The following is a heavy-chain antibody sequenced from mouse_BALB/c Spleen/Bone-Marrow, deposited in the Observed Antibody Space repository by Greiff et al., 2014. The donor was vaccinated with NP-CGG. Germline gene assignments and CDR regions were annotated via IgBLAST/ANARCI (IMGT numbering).Heavy chain of an antibody. D-gene: IGHD1-1*01. V-gene: IGHV1-82*01. CDR2: IYPGDGET. CDR3: ATTVVAPMDY. Sequence: VQVVESGPELVKPGASVKISCKGSGHAFSSSWMNWVKWRPGQGLEWIGRIYPGDGETNYNGKFKGKATLTADKSSSTAYMQLSSLTSVDSAVYFCATTVVAPMDYWGQGTSVTVSS. J-gene: IGHJ4*01. CDR1: GHAFSSSW.